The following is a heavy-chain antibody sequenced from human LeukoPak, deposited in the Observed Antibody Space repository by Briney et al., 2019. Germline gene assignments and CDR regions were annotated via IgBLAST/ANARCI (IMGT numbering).Heavy chain of an antibody. V-gene: IGHV3-23*01. D-gene: IGHD6-19*01. CDR3: AIDPSNGWYYFDY. CDR1: GFTFSSYA. CDR2: VSDNGGST. Sequence: GGSLRLSCAASGFTFSSYAMSWVRQAPGKGLEWVSIVSDNGGSTYYADSVKGRFTISRDNSKNTLYLQMNSLRAEDTAIYYWAIDPSNGWYYFDYWGQGTLVTVSS. J-gene: IGHJ4*02.